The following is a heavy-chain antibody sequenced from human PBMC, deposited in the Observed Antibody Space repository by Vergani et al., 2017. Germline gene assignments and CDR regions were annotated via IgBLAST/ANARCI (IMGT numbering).Heavy chain of an antibody. CDR2: INWNSGNV. CDR3: VKDMYSSPYYYYMDV. Sequence: EVQLVESGGGLVQPGRSLRLSCAVSGFTFNDYAMHWVRQAPGKGLEWVSSINWNSGNVGYVDSVKGRFTISRDNAKNSLFLQMNSLTTEDTALYYCVKDMYSSPYYYYMDVWGKGTTVTVSS. D-gene: IGHD6-13*01. J-gene: IGHJ6*03. V-gene: IGHV3-9*01. CDR1: GFTFNDYA.